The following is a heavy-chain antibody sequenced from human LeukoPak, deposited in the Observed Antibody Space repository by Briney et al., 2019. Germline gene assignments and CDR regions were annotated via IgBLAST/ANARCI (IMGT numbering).Heavy chain of an antibody. D-gene: IGHD3-10*01. CDR2: IYYSGNT. J-gene: IGHJ5*02. Sequence: SETLSLTCIVSGGSISTSAYYWGWIRQPPGEGLQWIGSIYYSGNTYYNSSLKSRVTISEDTSTSQFSLRLSSVTAADTAVYYCARHYGPWGQGTLVTVSS. CDR1: GGSISTSAYY. CDR3: ARHYGP. V-gene: IGHV4-39*01.